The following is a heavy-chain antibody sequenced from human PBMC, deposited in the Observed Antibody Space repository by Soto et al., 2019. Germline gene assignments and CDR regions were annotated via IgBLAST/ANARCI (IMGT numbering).Heavy chain of an antibody. J-gene: IGHJ6*02. V-gene: IGHV4-34*01. D-gene: IGHD1-1*01. CDR1: GGSFRGYY. Sequence: SETLSLTYAVYGGSFRGYYLSWIRQPPEKGLEWIGDIHHSGSTLYNPSLKSRVTISVDTSKNQFSLNLSSVTAAVTAVYYCAREDDGCDTLDVWGQGTTVTVSS. CDR3: AREDDGCDTLDV. CDR2: IHHSGST.